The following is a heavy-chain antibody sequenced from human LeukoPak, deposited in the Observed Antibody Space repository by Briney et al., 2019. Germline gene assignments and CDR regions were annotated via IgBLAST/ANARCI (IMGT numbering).Heavy chain of an antibody. CDR3: AKPISGGLAVTADWFHP. J-gene: IGHJ5*01. Sequence: GGSLRLSCAVSGFAFSVYAMSWLRQPPGKGLEWVSTINANSGTTSCAASVRGRFTISRDNSKNTLYLQLNTLRADDTATYYCAKPISGGLAVTADWFHPWGQGTLVVVSS. D-gene: IGHD6-19*01. V-gene: IGHV3-23*01. CDR2: INANSGTT. CDR1: GFAFSVYA.